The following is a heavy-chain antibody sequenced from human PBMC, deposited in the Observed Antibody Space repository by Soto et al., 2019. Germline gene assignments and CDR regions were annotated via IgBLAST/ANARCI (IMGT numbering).Heavy chain of an antibody. CDR1: GFTFSSYA. Sequence: EVQLLESGGGLVQPGGSLRLSCAASGFTFSSYAMRWVRQAPGKGLEWVSAISGSGGSTYYADSVKGRFTISRDNSKKTLYLQMNSLRAEDTAVYYCAKGADYYGSGDYGMDVWGQGTTVTVSS. J-gene: IGHJ6*02. CDR2: ISGSGGST. V-gene: IGHV3-23*01. CDR3: AKGADYYGSGDYGMDV. D-gene: IGHD3-10*01.